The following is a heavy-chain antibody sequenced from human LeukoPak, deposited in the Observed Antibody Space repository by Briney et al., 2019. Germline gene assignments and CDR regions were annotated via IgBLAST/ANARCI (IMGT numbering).Heavy chain of an antibody. J-gene: IGHJ3*02. CDR2: ISGSGGST. CDR1: GFTFSSYA. V-gene: IGHV3-23*01. CDR3: AKEWWGSGRPFLHAFDI. Sequence: PGGSLRLSCAASGFTFSSYAMSWVRQAPGKGLEWVSSISGSGGSTYYADSVKGRFTISRDNSKNTLYLQMNSLRAEDTAVYYCAKEWWGSGRPFLHAFDIWGQGTMVTVSS. D-gene: IGHD3-10*01.